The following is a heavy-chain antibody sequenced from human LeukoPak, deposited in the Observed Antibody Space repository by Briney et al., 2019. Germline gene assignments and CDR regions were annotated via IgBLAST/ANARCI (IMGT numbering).Heavy chain of an antibody. CDR2: ISGRGAST. D-gene: IGHD6-13*01. CDR3: AKVVAAAGTPDY. CDR1: GFTFSDYA. Sequence: GGSLRLSCGASGFTFSDYAMNWVRQAPGKGLEWVSGISGRGASTYYADSVKGRFTISRDNSKNTLYLQMNSLRAEDTAVYYCAKVVAAAGTPDYWGQGTLVTVSS. J-gene: IGHJ4*02. V-gene: IGHV3-23*01.